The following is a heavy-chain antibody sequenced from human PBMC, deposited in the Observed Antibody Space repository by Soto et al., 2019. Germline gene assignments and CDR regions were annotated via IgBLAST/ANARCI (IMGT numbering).Heavy chain of an antibody. D-gene: IGHD3-22*01. Sequence: GGSLRLSCAASGFTFSNAWMNSVRQAPGKSLEWVGRIKSKTDGGTTDYAAPVKGRFTISRDDSKNTLYLQMNSLKTEDTAVYYCTTDPVTMIVVVPSSGWGQGTLVTVSS. J-gene: IGHJ4*02. V-gene: IGHV3-15*07. CDR3: TTDPVTMIVVVPSSG. CDR2: IKSKTDGGTT. CDR1: GFTFSNAW.